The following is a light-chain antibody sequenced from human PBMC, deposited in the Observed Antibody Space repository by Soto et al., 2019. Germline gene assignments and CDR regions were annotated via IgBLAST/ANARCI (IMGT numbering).Light chain of an antibody. Sequence: DLQVTQSPSSVSASVGDRVTITCRASQVINTWFAWYQQKPGKAPKLLIFAASRLHSEVPSRFSGSGSGTDFTLAISSLQPEDFATYYCQQANSFPYTFGQGTKLEIK. CDR1: QVINTW. CDR3: QQANSFPYT. J-gene: IGKJ2*01. CDR2: AAS. V-gene: IGKV1D-12*01.